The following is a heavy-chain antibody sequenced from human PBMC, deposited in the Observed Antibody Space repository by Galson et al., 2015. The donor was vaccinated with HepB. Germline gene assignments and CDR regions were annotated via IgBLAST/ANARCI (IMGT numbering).Heavy chain of an antibody. Sequence: SVKVSCKASGYTFTSYGISWVRQAPGQGLEWMGWISAYNGNTNYAQKLQGRVTMTTDTSTSTAYMELRSLRSDDTAVYYCARLGVYYDFWSGYYPGGYYYYMDVWGKGTTATVSS. CDR1: GYTFTSYG. D-gene: IGHD3-3*01. J-gene: IGHJ6*03. CDR3: ARLGVYYDFWSGYYPGGYYYYMDV. CDR2: ISAYNGNT. V-gene: IGHV1-18*01.